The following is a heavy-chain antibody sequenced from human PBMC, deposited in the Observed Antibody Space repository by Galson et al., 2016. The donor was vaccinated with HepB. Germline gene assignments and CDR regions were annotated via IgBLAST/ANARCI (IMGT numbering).Heavy chain of an antibody. V-gene: IGHV5-51*01. CDR2: IYPGDADT. D-gene: IGHD2-21*02. J-gene: IGHJ5*02. Sequence: QSGAEVKKPGESLRISCKVSGYSFNSYWIGWVRQMPGKGLEWMGIIYPGDADTRYSPSFPGQVTISVATSISTAYLQWSSLKASDTAIYYCARGAGLRNWFVPWGQGTLVIVS. CDR1: GYSFNSYW. CDR3: ARGAGLRNWFVP.